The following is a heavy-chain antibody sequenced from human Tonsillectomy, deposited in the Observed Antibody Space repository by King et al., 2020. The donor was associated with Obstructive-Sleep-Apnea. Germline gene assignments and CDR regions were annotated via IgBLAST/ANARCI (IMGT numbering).Heavy chain of an antibody. J-gene: IGHJ6*04. CDR2: IYPGDSNT. V-gene: IGHV5-51*01. CDR1: GYRFTSYW. Sequence: VQLVESGAEVKKPGESLKISCKGSGYRFTSYWIGWVRQMPGKGLEWMGIIYPGDSNTRYSPSFQGQGTISADKSITTAYLQWSSLKASATAMYYCAGLGGYDSSCLYYYYGMDVWGKGTTVTVSS. CDR3: AGLGGYDSSCLYYYYGMDV. D-gene: IGHD3-22*01.